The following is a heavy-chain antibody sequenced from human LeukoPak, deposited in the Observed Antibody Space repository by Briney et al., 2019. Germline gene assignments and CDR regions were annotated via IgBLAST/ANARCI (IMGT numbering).Heavy chain of an antibody. CDR1: GFTFNRFS. D-gene: IGHD6-13*01. Sequence: GGSLRLSCAASGFTFNRFSMNWVRQAPGKGLEYVSSISSDGGSTYYTNSVKGRFTISRDNSKNTLDLQMGSLRGEGMAVYYCARGSHRRYSSSWYSLWGQGTLVTVSS. CDR2: ISSDGGST. V-gene: IGHV3-64*01. J-gene: IGHJ4*02. CDR3: ARGSHRRYSSSWYSL.